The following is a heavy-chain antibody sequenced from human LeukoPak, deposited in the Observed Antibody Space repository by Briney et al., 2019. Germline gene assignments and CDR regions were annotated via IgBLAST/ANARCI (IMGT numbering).Heavy chain of an antibody. D-gene: IGHD5-18*01. J-gene: IGHJ6*03. Sequence: SVKVSCKASGGTFSSYAISWMRQAPGQGLEWMGGIIPIFGTANYAQKFQGRVTITTDESTSTAYMELSSLRSEDTAVYYCARSIWIQLWPRKNYYYYYYMDVWGKGTTVTVSS. CDR3: ARSIWIQLWPRKNYYYYYYMDV. CDR1: GGTFSSYA. CDR2: IIPIFGTA. V-gene: IGHV1-69*05.